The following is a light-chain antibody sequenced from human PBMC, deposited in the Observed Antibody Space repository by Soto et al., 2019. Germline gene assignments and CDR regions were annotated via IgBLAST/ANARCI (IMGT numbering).Light chain of an antibody. Sequence: QSALTQPASVSGCPGQSITISCTGTSSDVGGYNYVSWYQLHPGKAPKLTIYEVSHRPSGASNHFSGYKSGNTASLTISGLQAEDEADYYCSSYTSTSTPCVFGTGTKVTVL. CDR2: EVS. CDR3: SSYTSTSTPCV. V-gene: IGLV2-14*01. CDR1: SSDVGGYNY. J-gene: IGLJ1*01.